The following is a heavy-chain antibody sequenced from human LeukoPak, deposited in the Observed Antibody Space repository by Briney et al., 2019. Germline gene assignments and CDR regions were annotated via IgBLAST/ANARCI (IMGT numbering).Heavy chain of an antibody. CDR2: IFPSGGEI. J-gene: IGHJ2*01. CDR1: GFTFSTFA. D-gene: IGHD3-16*02. V-gene: IGHV3-23*01. Sequence: PGGSLRLSCAASGFTFSTFAMIWVRQPPGKGLEWVSSIFPSGGEIHYADSVRGRFTISRDNSKNTLYLQMNSLRAEDTAVYYCAKDPIEYDYVWGSYRNFPYWYFDLWGRGTLVTVSS. CDR3: AKDPIEYDYVWGSYRNFPYWYFDL.